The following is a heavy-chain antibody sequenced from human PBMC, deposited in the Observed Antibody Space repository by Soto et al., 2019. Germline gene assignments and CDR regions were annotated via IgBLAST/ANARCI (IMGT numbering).Heavy chain of an antibody. CDR1: GFTFDDYA. J-gene: IGHJ4*02. V-gene: IGHV3-9*01. CDR2: IIWNSARI. CDR3: VKDARSRIIVVVVTD. D-gene: IGHD3-22*01. Sequence: VQLVESGGGLVQPGRSLRLSCAASGFTFDDYAMHWVRQVPGKGLEWVSGIIWNSARIASADSVKGRFTISRDNNKTSLYLQMNNLRTEATALYYCVKDARSRIIVVVVTDWGQGTLVSVSS.